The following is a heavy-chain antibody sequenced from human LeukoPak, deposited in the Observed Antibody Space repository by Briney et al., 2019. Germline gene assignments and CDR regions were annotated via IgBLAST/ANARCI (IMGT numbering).Heavy chain of an antibody. CDR3: ARAGHCTNGICYTADFDY. D-gene: IGHD2-8*01. Sequence: PGGSLRLSCAASGFTFNDYYMNWIRQAPGKGLEWVSAITDSGGNTYYAAPVKGRFTISRDNSKNTLYLQMNSLRAEDTAAYYCARAGHCTNGICYTADFDYWGQGTLVTVSS. CDR2: ITDSGGNT. J-gene: IGHJ4*02. V-gene: IGHV3-23*01. CDR1: GFTFNDYY.